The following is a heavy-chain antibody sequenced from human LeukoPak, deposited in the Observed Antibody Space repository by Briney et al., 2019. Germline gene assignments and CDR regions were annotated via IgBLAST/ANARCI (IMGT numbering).Heavy chain of an antibody. Sequence: TTSETLSLTRTVSGYSISNGYYWGWIRQPPVKGLEWVGSIYHRGSTYYNPSLRSRVTISLDRSKKKFSLKLTSVTAADTAVYFCARGAEYYAIWRGYAGYSDYWGQGISVTVSS. CDR2: IYHRGST. J-gene: IGHJ4*02. CDR3: ARGAEYYAIWRGYAGYSDY. V-gene: IGHV4-38-2*02. CDR1: GYSISNGYY. D-gene: IGHD3-3*01.